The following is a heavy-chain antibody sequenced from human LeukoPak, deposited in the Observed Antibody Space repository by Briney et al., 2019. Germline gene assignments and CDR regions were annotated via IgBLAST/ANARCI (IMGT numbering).Heavy chain of an antibody. CDR1: GYTFTGYY. V-gene: IGHV1-2*02. J-gene: IGHJ4*02. CDR3: ARGKRARRLQTYYFDY. D-gene: IGHD5-24*01. CDR2: INSNSGGT. Sequence: GASVKVSCKASGYTFTGYYMHWVRQAPGQGLEWMGWINSNSGGTNYAQKFQGRVTMTRDTSISTAYMELSRLRSDDTAVYYCARGKRARRLQTYYFDYWGQGTLVTVSS.